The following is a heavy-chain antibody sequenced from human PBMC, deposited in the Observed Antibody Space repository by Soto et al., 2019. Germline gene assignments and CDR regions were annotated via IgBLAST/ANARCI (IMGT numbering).Heavy chain of an antibody. V-gene: IGHV4-39*01. CDR3: ARPAYCSGPRCYGRHFDY. CDR2: FYYSGST. J-gene: IGHJ4*02. CDR1: GGSISSSYSY. D-gene: IGHD2-2*01. Sequence: QLQLQESGPGLVKPSETLSITCTVSGGSISSSYSYWGWIRQPPGKGLEWIGSFYYSGSTYYNPSIKTQCTITVDTSKNQFSLKPSSVTAADTAVYYWARPAYCSGPRCYGRHFDYWGQGTLVTVSS.